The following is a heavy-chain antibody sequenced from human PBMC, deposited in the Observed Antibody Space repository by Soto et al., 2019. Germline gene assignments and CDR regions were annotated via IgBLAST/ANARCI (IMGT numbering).Heavy chain of an antibody. CDR2: ISYDGSNK. Sequence: QVQLVESGGGVVQPGRSLRLSCAASGFTFSSYAMHWVRQAPGKGLEWVAVISYDGSNKYYADSVKGRFTISRDNSENTLYLEMNSLRAEDTAVYYCAKEGSTIVATMMNRDFDYWGQGTLVTVSS. CDR1: GFTFSSYA. V-gene: IGHV3-30*18. CDR3: AKEGSTIVATMMNRDFDY. D-gene: IGHD5-12*01. J-gene: IGHJ4*02.